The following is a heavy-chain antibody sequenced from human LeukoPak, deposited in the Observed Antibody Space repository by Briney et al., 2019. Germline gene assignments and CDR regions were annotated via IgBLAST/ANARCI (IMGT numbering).Heavy chain of an antibody. CDR2: IYYSGST. CDR1: GGSISSSSYY. CDR3: ARDLEWLLGY. Sequence: SETLSLTCTVSGGSISSSSYYWGWIRQPPGKGLEWIGSIYYSGSTYYNPSLKSRVTISVDTSKNQFSLKLSSVTAADTAVYYCARDLEWLLGYWGQGTLVTVSS. D-gene: IGHD3-3*01. V-gene: IGHV4-39*07. J-gene: IGHJ4*02.